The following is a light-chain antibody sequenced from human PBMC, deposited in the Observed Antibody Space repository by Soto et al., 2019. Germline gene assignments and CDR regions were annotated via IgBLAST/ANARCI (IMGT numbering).Light chain of an antibody. CDR3: QQYNSYSPWT. V-gene: IGKV1-17*01. CDR2: AAS. CDR1: QTIISH. Sequence: DIQMTQSPSSLSASVGDRVTIACRASQTIISHLNWYQKKSGRAPKLLISAASSLQSDVPSRFSGSGSGTEFTLTISSLQPDDFATYYCQQYNSYSPWTFGQGTKVDIK. J-gene: IGKJ1*01.